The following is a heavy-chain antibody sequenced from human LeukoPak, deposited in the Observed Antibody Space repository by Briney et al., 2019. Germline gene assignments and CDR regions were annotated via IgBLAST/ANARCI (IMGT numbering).Heavy chain of an antibody. D-gene: IGHD5-12*01. CDR2: YDGSNK. J-gene: IGHJ4*02. Sequence: YDGSNKYYADSVKGRFTISRDNSKNTLYLQMNSLRAEDTAVYYCAKDGGYSGYDGYIDYWGQGTLVTVSS. CDR3: AKDGGYSGYDGYIDY. V-gene: IGHV3-30*02.